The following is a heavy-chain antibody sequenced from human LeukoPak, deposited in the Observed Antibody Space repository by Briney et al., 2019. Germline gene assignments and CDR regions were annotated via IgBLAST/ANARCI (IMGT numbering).Heavy chain of an antibody. Sequence: SGPTLVNPTQTLTLTCTFSGFSLSTSGMRVSWIRQPPGKALEWLARIDWDDDKFYSTSLKTRLTISKDTSKNQVVLTVTNMDPVDTATYYCARARGYSYGFDYWGQGTLVTVSS. V-gene: IGHV2-70*04. CDR1: GFSLSTSGMR. CDR2: IDWDDDK. D-gene: IGHD5-18*01. CDR3: ARARGYSYGFDY. J-gene: IGHJ4*02.